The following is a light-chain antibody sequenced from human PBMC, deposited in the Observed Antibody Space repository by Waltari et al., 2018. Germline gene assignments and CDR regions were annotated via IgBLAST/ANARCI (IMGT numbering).Light chain of an antibody. J-gene: IGKJ1*01. CDR2: AAS. Sequence: DIQMTQSPSSLSASLGDRVTITCRASQSISSYLNWYQQKPGQAPKVLIYAASSLQSGVPSRFSGSGSGTDFTLTISSLQPEDFATYFCQQSYSTPRTFGQGTKVEIK. V-gene: IGKV1-39*01. CDR1: QSISSY. CDR3: QQSYSTPRT.